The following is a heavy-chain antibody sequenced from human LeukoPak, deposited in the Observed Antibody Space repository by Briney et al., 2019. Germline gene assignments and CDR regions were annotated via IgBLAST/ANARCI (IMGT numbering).Heavy chain of an antibody. J-gene: IGHJ4*02. Sequence: SETLSLTCSVSGYSISSGYYWGWVRQPPGKGLEWIGSIYHSGSTYYNPSLKSRVTISVDTSKNQFSLKLSSVTAADTAVYYCAIYTGDWGQGTLVTVSS. CDR1: GYSISSGYY. CDR3: AIYTGD. CDR2: IYHSGST. V-gene: IGHV4-38-2*02. D-gene: IGHD7-27*01.